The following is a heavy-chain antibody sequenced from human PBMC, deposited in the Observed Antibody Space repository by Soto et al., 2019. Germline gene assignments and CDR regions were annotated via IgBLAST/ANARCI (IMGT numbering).Heavy chain of an antibody. CDR2: ISGDGSST. J-gene: IGHJ3*01. CDR3: ARSLPGTYGAFDL. Sequence: QTGGSLRLSCAASEFTFRSYWMHWVRQSPGKGLVWVSRISGDGSSTTYADSVRGRFTISRDNAKNTVYLQMDSLRAEDTAVYYCARSLPGTYGAFDLWGQGTMVTVSS. D-gene: IGHD1-7*01. CDR1: EFTFRSYW. V-gene: IGHV3-74*01.